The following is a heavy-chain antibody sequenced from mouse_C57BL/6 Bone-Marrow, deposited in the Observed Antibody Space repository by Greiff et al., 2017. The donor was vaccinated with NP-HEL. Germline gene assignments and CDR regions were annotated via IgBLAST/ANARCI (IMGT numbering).Heavy chain of an antibody. Sequence: VQLQQSGAELARPGASVKLSCKASGYTFTSYGISWVKQRTGQGLEWIGEIYPRGGNTYYNEKFKGKATLTADKSSSTAYMELRSLTSEDAAVYFCAYQTGTFDYWGQGTTLTVSA. CDR3: AYQTGTFDY. CDR2: IYPRGGNT. D-gene: IGHD4-1*01. CDR1: GYTFTSYG. J-gene: IGHJ2*01. V-gene: IGHV1-81*01.